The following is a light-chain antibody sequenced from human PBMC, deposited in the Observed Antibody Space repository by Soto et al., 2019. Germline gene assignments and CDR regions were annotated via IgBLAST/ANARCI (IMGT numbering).Light chain of an antibody. Sequence: DVVMTQSPLSLHVSLGQAASISCRSSQNGVYRDGLDYLSWFQQRPGQSPRRIIYKDSKRDSGVPDRLSGRGAGSEFTLTISRVEAEDVGVYYCIQGTHWPPTFGRGNKVEFK. J-gene: IGKJ1*01. CDR3: IQGTHWPPT. V-gene: IGKV2-30*01. CDR2: KDS. CDR1: QNGVYRDGLDY.